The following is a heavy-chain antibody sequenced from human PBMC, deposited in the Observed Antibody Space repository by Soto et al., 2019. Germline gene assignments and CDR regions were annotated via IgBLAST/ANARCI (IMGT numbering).Heavy chain of an antibody. V-gene: IGHV3-30-3*01. D-gene: IGHD2-21*02. CDR2: ITYEGSNK. CDR1: GFPFSGYA. CDR3: ARDACPGDGYQDY. Sequence: QVQLVESGGGVVQPGRSLRLSCTTSGFPFSGYAMHWVRQAPGKGLEWVAVITYEGSNKYYADYVKGRVTICRYNSKDTPYRQMSSLTAEHTAVYYCARDACPGDGYQDYGGQGTLVPVSS. J-gene: IGHJ4*02.